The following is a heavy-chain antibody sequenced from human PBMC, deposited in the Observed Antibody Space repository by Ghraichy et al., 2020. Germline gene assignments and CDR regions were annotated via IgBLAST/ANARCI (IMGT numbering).Heavy chain of an antibody. CDR1: GGSISSYY. V-gene: IGHV4-59*01. D-gene: IGHD4/OR15-4a*01. CDR3: ARVELNMDGSGYFDY. CDR2: IYYSGST. Sequence: SQTLSLTCTVSGGSISSYYWSWIRQPPGKGLEWIGYIYYSGSTNYNPSLKSRVTISVDTSKNQFSLKLSSVTAADTAVYYCARVELNMDGSGYFDYWGQGTLVTVSS. J-gene: IGHJ4*02.